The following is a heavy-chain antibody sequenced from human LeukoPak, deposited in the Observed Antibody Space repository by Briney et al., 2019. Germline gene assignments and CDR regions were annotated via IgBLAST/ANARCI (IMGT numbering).Heavy chain of an antibody. D-gene: IGHD1-26*01. CDR3: ARYREVGATVDY. CDR1: GYSISSGYY. J-gene: IGHJ4*02. CDR2: IYHSGST. V-gene: IGHV4-38-2*02. Sequence: PSETLSLTRSVSGYSISSGYYWGWIRQPPGRGLEWIASIYHSGSTYYNPSLKSRVTISGDTSKNQFSLKLSSVTAADTAVYYCARYREVGATVDYWGQGTLVTVSS.